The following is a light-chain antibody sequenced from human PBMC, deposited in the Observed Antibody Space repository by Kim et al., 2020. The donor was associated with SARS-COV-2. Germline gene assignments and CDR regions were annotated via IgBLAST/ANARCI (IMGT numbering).Light chain of an antibody. V-gene: IGKV4-1*01. Sequence: SANINCKSSQSVLYSSNNKNFLAWYQQKPGQPPKVLIYWASTRESGVPDRFSGSGSATDFTLTISSLQAEDVAVYFCQQYFSSPYTFGQGTKLEIK. CDR1: QSVLYSSNNKNF. J-gene: IGKJ2*01. CDR3: QQYFSSPYT. CDR2: WAS.